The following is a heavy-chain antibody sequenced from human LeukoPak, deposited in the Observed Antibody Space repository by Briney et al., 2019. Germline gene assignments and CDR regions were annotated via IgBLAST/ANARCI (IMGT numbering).Heavy chain of an antibody. CDR1: GFTFSSYA. D-gene: IGHD6-13*01. Sequence: GGSLRLSCAASGFTFSSYAMSWVRQAPGKGLEWVSAISGSGGSTYYADSVKGRFTISRDNAKNSLYLQMNSLRAEDTAVYYCARDDYAQYSSSGDSWGQGTLVTVSS. J-gene: IGHJ5*02. V-gene: IGHV3-23*01. CDR3: ARDDYAQYSSSGDS. CDR2: ISGSGGST.